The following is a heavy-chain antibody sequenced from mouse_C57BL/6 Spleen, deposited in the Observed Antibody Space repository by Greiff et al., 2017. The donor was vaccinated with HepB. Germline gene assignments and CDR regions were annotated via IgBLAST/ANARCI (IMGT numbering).Heavy chain of an antibody. J-gene: IGHJ1*03. CDR3: AVYYSNYGGFYWYFDV. CDR1: GYTFTSYW. V-gene: IGHV1-59*01. CDR2: IDPSDSYT. D-gene: IGHD2-5*01. Sequence: QVQLQQSGAELVRPGTSVKLSCKASGYTFTSYWMHWVKQRPGQGLEWIGVIDPSDSYTNYNQKFKGKATLTVDTSSSTAYMQLSSLTSEDSAVYYCAVYYSNYGGFYWYFDVWGTGTTVTVSS.